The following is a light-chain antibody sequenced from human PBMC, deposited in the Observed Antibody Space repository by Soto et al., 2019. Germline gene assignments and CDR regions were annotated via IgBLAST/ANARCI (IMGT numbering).Light chain of an antibody. V-gene: IGKV1-39*01. J-gene: IGKJ4*01. Sequence: DIQMNQSPASLSASVGDRVTITCRASQSISNYLNWFQQKPGKAPKLLIYAASSLQIGVPSRFSGSGSGTDFTLTISSLQPEDFATYYCQQSYSTPLTFGGGTKVDIK. CDR3: QQSYSTPLT. CDR1: QSISNY. CDR2: AAS.